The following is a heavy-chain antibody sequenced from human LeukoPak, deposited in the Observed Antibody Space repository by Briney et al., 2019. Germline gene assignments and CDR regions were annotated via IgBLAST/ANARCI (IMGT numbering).Heavy chain of an antibody. D-gene: IGHD4-17*01. Sequence: GGSLRLSCAASEFTLSTYWMSWVRQAPGKGLEWVANIKQDGSEKYYVDSVKGRFTISRDNAKNSLYLQMNSLRAEDTAVYYCAREEGTYGGFDYWGQGTLVTVSS. CDR2: IKQDGSEK. CDR1: EFTLSTYW. V-gene: IGHV3-7*01. CDR3: AREEGTYGGFDY. J-gene: IGHJ4*02.